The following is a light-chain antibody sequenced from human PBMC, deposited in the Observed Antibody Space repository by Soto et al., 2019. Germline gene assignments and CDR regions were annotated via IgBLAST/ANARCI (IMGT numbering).Light chain of an antibody. Sequence: QSALTHPASVSGSPGQSITISCTGTSSDVGGYNYVSWYQQHPGKAPKLMIYDVSNRPSGVSNRFSGSKSGNTASLTISGLQAEAEADYSCSSYTSSSTRVFGGGTKLTVL. CDR3: SSYTSSSTRV. V-gene: IGLV2-14*01. CDR1: SSDVGGYNY. J-gene: IGLJ2*01. CDR2: DVS.